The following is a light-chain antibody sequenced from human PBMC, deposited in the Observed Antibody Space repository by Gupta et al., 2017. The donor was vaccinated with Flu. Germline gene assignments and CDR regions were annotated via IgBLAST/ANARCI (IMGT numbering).Light chain of an antibody. CDR2: GAS. Sequence: DIQMTQSPSSVSASVGDRVTITCRASQGIDIWLAWYQQKPGKAPKLLIYGASTLQSGVPSRFSGSCSGSDFILTISSLQPEDFASYYCQQANSFPITFGRGTKVDIK. CDR3: QQANSFPIT. V-gene: IGKV1-12*01. CDR1: QGIDIW. J-gene: IGKJ4*01.